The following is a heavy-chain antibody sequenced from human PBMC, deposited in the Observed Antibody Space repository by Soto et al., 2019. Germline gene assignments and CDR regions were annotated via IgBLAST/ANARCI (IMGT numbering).Heavy chain of an antibody. J-gene: IGHJ1*01. CDR1: GGSFSGYY. CDR3: AKPGYSSGWYVQY. D-gene: IGHD6-19*01. V-gene: IGHV4-34*01. Sequence: SETLSLTCAVYGGSFSGYYWSWIRQPPGKGLEWIGEINHSGSTNYSPSLKSRVTISVDTSKNQFSLKLSSVTAADTAVYYCAKPGYSSGWYVQYWGQGTLVTVSS. CDR2: INHSGST.